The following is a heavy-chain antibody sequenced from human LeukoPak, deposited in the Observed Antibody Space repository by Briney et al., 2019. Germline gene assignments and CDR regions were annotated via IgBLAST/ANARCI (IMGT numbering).Heavy chain of an antibody. CDR1: GFTFRNYW. Sequence: PGGSLRLSCADSGFTFRNYWMHWVRQVPGKGLGWVSRINSDGSSLIYADSVKGRFTISRDNAKNTLYLQMNSLRAEDTAVYDCARGLPVNYWGQGTLVTVSS. CDR2: INSDGSSL. J-gene: IGHJ4*02. CDR3: ARGLPVNY. V-gene: IGHV3-74*01.